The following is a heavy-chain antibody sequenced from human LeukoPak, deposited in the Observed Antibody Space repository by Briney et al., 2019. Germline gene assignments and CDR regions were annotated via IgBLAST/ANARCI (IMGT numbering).Heavy chain of an antibody. Sequence: GGSLRLSCAASGFTFSSSWMSWARQAPGKGLEWVSYISSSGSTIYYADSVKGRFTISRDNAKNSLYLQMNSLRAEDTAVYYCARVTGSTSCCYFDYWGQGTLVTVSS. J-gene: IGHJ4*02. CDR3: ARVTGSTSCCYFDY. V-gene: IGHV3-48*04. CDR1: GFTFSSSW. D-gene: IGHD2-2*01. CDR2: ISSSGSTI.